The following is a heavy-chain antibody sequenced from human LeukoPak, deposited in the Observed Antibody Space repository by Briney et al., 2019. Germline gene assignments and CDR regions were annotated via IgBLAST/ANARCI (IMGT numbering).Heavy chain of an antibody. CDR3: ARVSSSGYYSANFDY. CDR1: GFTFSSYW. V-gene: IGHV3-7*01. Sequence: PGGSLRLSCAASGFTFSSYWMSWVRQAPGKGLEWVASIKQDGSEKYYVDSVKGRFTISRDNAKNSLYLQMNSLRAEDTAVYYCARVSSSGYYSANFDYWGQGTLVTVSS. J-gene: IGHJ4*02. D-gene: IGHD3-22*01. CDR2: IKQDGSEK.